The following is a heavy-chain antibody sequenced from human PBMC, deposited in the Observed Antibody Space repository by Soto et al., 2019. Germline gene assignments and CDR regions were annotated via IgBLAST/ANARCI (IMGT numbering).Heavy chain of an antibody. V-gene: IGHV1-8*01. J-gene: IGHJ5*02. CDR1: GYIFTNYD. Sequence: QVQLVQSGAEVKKPGASVKVSCKASGYIFTNYDINWVRQATGQGLEYLGWINPNSGNTGYVQKFQGRVTMTRNTSINTAYMELNRLRSEDTAVYYCARGIKYGDVSRWFDTWGQGTLVTVSS. CDR3: ARGIKYGDVSRWFDT. CDR2: INPNSGNT. D-gene: IGHD4-17*01.